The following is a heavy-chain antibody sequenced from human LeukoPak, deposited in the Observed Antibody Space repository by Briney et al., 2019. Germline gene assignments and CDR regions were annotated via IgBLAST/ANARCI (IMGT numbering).Heavy chain of an antibody. D-gene: IGHD4-17*01. CDR3: ARDVYGDYGSLDY. Sequence: ASVKVSCKASGYTFTSYDINWVRQATGQGLEWMGWMNPNSGNTGYAQKFQGRVTMTRDTSTSTVYMELSSLRSEDTAVYYCARDVYGDYGSLDYWGQGTLVTVSS. CDR1: GYTFTSYD. CDR2: MNPNSGNT. V-gene: IGHV1-8*01. J-gene: IGHJ4*02.